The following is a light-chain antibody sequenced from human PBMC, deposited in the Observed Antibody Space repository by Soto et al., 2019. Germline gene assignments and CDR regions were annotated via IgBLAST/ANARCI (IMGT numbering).Light chain of an antibody. V-gene: IGKV3-11*01. J-gene: IGKJ5*01. Sequence: EIVLTQSPATLSLSPGERATLSCRASQSVSNYLDWYQQKPGQAPRLLIYGASNRATGVPARFSGSGSGTEFTLTINSLQSEDFAVYYCQQRDYWQVTFGQGTRLEIK. CDR1: QSVSNY. CDR2: GAS. CDR3: QQRDYWQVT.